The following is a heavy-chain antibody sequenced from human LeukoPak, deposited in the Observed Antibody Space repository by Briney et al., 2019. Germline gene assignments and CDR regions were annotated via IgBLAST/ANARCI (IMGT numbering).Heavy chain of an antibody. D-gene: IGHD3-10*01. V-gene: IGHV1-2*02. CDR1: GYTFTGYY. CDR3: ARYSSWFPNDY. Sequence: ASVKVSFKASGYTFTGYYMHWVRQAPGQGLEWMGWINPNSGGTNYAQKFQGRVTMTRHTSISTAYMELSRLRSKDTAVYYCARYSSWFPNDYWGQGTLVTVSS. J-gene: IGHJ4*02. CDR2: INPNSGGT.